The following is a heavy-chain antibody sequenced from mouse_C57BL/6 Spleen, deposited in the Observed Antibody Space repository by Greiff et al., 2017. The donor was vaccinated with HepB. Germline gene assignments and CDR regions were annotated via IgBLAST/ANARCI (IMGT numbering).Heavy chain of an antibody. D-gene: IGHD2-12*01. CDR1: GFTFSDYG. Sequence: EVQLQESGGGLVKPGGSLKLSCPASGFTFSDYGMHWVRQAPEKGLEWVAYISSGSSTIYYADTVKGRFTISRDNAKNTLFLQMTSLRSEDTAMYYCAREKRRGFAYWGQGTLVTVSA. V-gene: IGHV5-17*01. CDR2: ISSGSSTI. J-gene: IGHJ3*01. CDR3: AREKRRGFAY.